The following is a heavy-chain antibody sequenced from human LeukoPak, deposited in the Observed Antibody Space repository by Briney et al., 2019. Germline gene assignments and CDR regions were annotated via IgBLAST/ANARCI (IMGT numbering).Heavy chain of an antibody. Sequence: GGSLRLSCAASGFTFSSYWMSWVRQAPGKGLGWVANIKQEGRGKYYVDSVKSRVTISKDNAQNSRYLQMKRLRAADTDVYYCAREISHSSSWINDAFDIWGQRTMVTVSS. J-gene: IGHJ3*02. CDR1: GFTFSSYW. D-gene: IGHD6-13*01. CDR3: AREISHSSSWINDAFDI. V-gene: IGHV3-7*01. CDR2: IKQEGRGK.